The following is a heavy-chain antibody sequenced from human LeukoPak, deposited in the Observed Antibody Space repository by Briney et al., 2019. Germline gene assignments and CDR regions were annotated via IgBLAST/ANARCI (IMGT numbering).Heavy chain of an antibody. Sequence: GGSLRLSCAASGFTFSSYSMNWVSQAPGKGLEWVSSISSSSSYIYYADSVKGRFTISRDNAKNSLYLQMNSLRAEDTAVYYCARPYCSGGSCYFFDYWGQGTLVTVSS. CDR2: ISSSSSYI. V-gene: IGHV3-21*01. CDR1: GFTFSSYS. D-gene: IGHD2-15*01. J-gene: IGHJ4*02. CDR3: ARPYCSGGSCYFFDY.